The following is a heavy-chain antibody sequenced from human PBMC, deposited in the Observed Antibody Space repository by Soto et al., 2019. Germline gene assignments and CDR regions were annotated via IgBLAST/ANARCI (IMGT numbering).Heavy chain of an antibody. CDR1: GGTFSSYA. Sequence: SVKVSCKASGGTFSSYAIRWVRQAPGQGLEWMRGIIPIFGTANYAQKFQGRVTITADESTSTAYMELSSLRSEDTAVYYCARDQAVIAAAGTDVYYYYYGMDVWGQGTTVTVSS. CDR3: ARDQAVIAAAGTDVYYYYYGMDV. D-gene: IGHD6-13*01. V-gene: IGHV1-69*13. J-gene: IGHJ6*02. CDR2: IIPIFGTA.